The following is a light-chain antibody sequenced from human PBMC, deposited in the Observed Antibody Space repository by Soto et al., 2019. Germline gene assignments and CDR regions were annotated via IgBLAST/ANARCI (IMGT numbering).Light chain of an antibody. J-gene: IGKJ4*01. V-gene: IGKV1D-13*01. CDR2: AAS. Sequence: IEMTQSPSSLSASVGDRVTITCRASQTISGYLNWYQQKPGKAPELLIYAASYLGNGVPSRFSGSGSGTDFTLTISSLQPEDFATYYCQQFNNYPLTFGGGTKVDIK. CDR3: QQFNNYPLT. CDR1: QTISGY.